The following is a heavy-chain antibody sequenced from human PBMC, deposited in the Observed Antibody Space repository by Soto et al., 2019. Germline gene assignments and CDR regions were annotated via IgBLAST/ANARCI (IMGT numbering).Heavy chain of an antibody. CDR2: IYYSGST. CDR1: GGSISNYY. Sequence: SETLSLTCTVSGGSISNYYWSRIRQPPGKGLEWIGYIYYSGSTNYNPSLKSRVTISVDTSKNQFSLKLSSVTAADTAVYYCARLARDYDFWSGYSDRYYFDYWGQGTLVTVSS. V-gene: IGHV4-59*01. J-gene: IGHJ4*02. CDR3: ARLARDYDFWSGYSDRYYFDY. D-gene: IGHD3-3*01.